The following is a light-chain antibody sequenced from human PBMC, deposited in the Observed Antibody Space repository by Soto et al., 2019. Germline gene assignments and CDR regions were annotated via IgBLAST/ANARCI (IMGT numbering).Light chain of an antibody. CDR3: QQSYSTPRT. CDR2: AAS. J-gene: IGKJ2*02. Sequence: DIQMTQSPSSLCASVGDRVTITCRASQSISNYLNWYQQKPGEAPNLLIYAASSLQSGVPSRFSGSGSGTDFTLTISSLQPEDFATYYCQQSYSTPRTFGQGTNLEIK. CDR1: QSISNY. V-gene: IGKV1-39*01.